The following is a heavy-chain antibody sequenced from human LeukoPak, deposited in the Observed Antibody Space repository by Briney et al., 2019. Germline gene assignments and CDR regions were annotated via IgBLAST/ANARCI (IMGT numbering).Heavy chain of an antibody. V-gene: IGHV1-3*01. D-gene: IGHD2-21*02. Sequence: GASVKVSCKASGGTFSSYAMRWVRQDPGQRLEWMGWIYGGNGNTKYSQKFQGRVSITRDTSASTVYMELSSLGSEDTAVYYCARGWGGDCYHVHWGQGTLVTVSS. J-gene: IGHJ4*02. CDR2: IYGGNGNT. CDR1: GGTFSSYA. CDR3: ARGWGGDCYHVH.